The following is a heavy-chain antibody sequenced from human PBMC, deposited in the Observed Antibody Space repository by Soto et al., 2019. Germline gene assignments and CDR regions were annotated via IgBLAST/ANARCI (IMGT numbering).Heavy chain of an antibody. Sequence: GASVKVSCKASGFTFTSSAVQWVGQARGQRLEWIGWIVVGSGNTNYAQKFQERVTITRDMSTSTAYMELSSLRSEDTAVYYCAAGYYDSSGYYYLSDAFDIWGQGTMVTVSS. V-gene: IGHV1-58*01. J-gene: IGHJ3*02. CDR2: IVVGSGNT. CDR1: GFTFTSSA. D-gene: IGHD3-22*01. CDR3: AAGYYDSSGYYYLSDAFDI.